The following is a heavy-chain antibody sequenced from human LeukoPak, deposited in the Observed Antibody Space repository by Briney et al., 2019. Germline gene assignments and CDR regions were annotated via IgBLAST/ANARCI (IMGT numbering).Heavy chain of an antibody. J-gene: IGHJ4*02. D-gene: IGHD1-26*01. Sequence: SETLSLTCNVSGASMSNYYWVWIRQPPGKGLEWIGSIYHSGTTYSGSTYYNLSLKSRVTISVDTSKNQFSLKVGSMTAADTAVYYCARAGYYSFDHWGQGTLVTVSS. CDR2: IYHSGTTYSGST. CDR3: ARAGYYSFDH. V-gene: IGHV4-39*07. CDR1: GASMSNYY.